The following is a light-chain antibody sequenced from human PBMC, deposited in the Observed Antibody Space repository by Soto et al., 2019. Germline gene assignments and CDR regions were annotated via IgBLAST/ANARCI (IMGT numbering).Light chain of an antibody. CDR3: QHRGDWLGT. Sequence: EIVLTQSPATLSLSPGESATLSCRASQNVGLFLAWYQQKSGQTPRLLIYDASSRASGIPARFSGGGSGTDFTLTISSLGPEDFAVYYCQHRGDWLGTFGPGTKVDIK. V-gene: IGKV3-11*01. CDR1: QNVGLF. CDR2: DAS. J-gene: IGKJ3*01.